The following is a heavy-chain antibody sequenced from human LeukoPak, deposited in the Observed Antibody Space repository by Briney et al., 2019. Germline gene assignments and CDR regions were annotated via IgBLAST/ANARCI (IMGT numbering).Heavy chain of an antibody. V-gene: IGHV3-21*01. D-gene: IGHD6-13*01. Sequence: RGSLRLSCSTPGFTPSNYDMNTVRQAPGKGLEWISYTRSGSTYTYYADSLKGRVTLSRDKTKNSLYLQMNGLRAEDTAVYYCGRSRQQLVPVNVHCFDIWGRGTRVTVSS. CDR3: GRSRQQLVPVNVHCFDI. CDR1: GFTPSNYD. J-gene: IGHJ3*02. CDR2: TRSGSTYT.